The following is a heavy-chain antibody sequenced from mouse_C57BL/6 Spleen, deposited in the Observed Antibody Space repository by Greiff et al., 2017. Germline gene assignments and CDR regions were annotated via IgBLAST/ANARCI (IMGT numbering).Heavy chain of an antibody. Sequence: VQLQQPGAELVKPGASVKMSCKASGYTFTSYWITWVKQRPGQGLEWIGDIYPGSGSTNYNEQFKSKATLTVDTSSSTAYMQLSSLTSEDSAVYYCARNYYGYDGYYYAMDYWGQGTSVTVSS. CDR1: GYTFTSYW. V-gene: IGHV1-55*01. CDR3: ARNYYGYDGYYYAMDY. CDR2: IYPGSGST. D-gene: IGHD2-2*01. J-gene: IGHJ4*01.